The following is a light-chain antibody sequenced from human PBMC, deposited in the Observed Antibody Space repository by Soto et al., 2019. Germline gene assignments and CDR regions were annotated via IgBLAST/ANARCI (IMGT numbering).Light chain of an antibody. CDR1: SSNIGAGYD. CDR2: GNS. CDR3: QSYDSSLSGWV. V-gene: IGLV1-40*01. Sequence: QAVVKQPPSVSGAPGQRVTIPCTGSSSNIGAGYDVHWYQQLPGTAPKLLIYGNSNRPSGVPDRFSGSKSGTSASLAITGLRAEDEADYYCQSYDSSLSGWVFGGGTKLTVL. J-gene: IGLJ3*02.